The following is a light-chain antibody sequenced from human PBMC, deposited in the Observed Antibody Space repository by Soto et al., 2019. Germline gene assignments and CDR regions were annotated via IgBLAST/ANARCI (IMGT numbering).Light chain of an antibody. V-gene: IGKV3-20*01. CDR3: QHYGRSPT. J-gene: IGKJ1*01. CDR1: QSVTSTY. CDR2: AAS. Sequence: EIVLAQSPGTVSLSPGERATLSCRASQSVTSTYLSWYQQKPGQAPRLLFYAASSRAMGVPDRFTGSGSGTDFTLTINRLEPEDFAVYYCQHYGRSPTFGPGTKVDIK.